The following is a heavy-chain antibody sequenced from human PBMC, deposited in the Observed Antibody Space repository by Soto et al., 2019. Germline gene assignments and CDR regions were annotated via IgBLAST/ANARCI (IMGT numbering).Heavy chain of an antibody. J-gene: IGHJ4*02. V-gene: IGHV3-30-3*01. CDR2: ISYDGSNK. CDR3: ASRYCTNGVCSSEN. Sequence: GGSLRLSCAASGFTFSSYAMHWVRQAPGKGLEWVAVISYDGSNKYYADSVKGRFTISRDNSKNTLYLQMNSLRAEDTAVYCCASRYCTNGVCSSENWGQGTLVTVSS. CDR1: GFTFSSYA. D-gene: IGHD2-8*01.